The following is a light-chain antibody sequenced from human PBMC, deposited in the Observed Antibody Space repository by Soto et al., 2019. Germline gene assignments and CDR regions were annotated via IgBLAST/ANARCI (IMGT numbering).Light chain of an antibody. CDR2: STN. Sequence: QAVVTQEPSFSVSPGRTVTLTCGLSSGSVSTSYYPSWYQLTPGQAPRTLIYSTNTRSSGVPTRFSGSILENKAALTITGAQADDEYDYYCVLYMGSGIAVFGGGTKVTVL. CDR3: VLYMGSGIAV. J-gene: IGLJ3*02. CDR1: SGSVSTSYY. V-gene: IGLV8-61*01.